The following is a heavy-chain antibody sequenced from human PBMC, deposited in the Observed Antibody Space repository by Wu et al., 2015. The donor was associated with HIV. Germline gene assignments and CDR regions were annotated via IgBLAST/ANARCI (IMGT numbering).Heavy chain of an antibody. J-gene: IGHJ5*02. CDR1: GGTFSTYA. CDR3: AREVGAMLANWFDP. CDR2: ITPILGST. D-gene: IGHD3-10*01. V-gene: IGHV1-69*11. Sequence: QVQLLQSGAEVKKPGSSVRVSCMASGGTFSTYAITWVRQAPGQGLECLGKITPILGSTVYTQKFQDRVTITADESTSTSYMELSSLTSEDTAVYYCAREVGAMLANWFDPWGQGTLVIVSS.